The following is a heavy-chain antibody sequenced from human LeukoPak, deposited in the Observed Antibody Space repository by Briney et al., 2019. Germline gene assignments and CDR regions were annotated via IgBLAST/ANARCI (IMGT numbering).Heavy chain of an antibody. J-gene: IGHJ4*02. CDR1: GFTFGDYA. CDR3: SPYGSRSKKNYYLDY. CDR2: IRSKAYGGTT. Sequence: GRSLRLSCTASGFTFGDYAMSWFRQAPGKGLEWVGFIRSKAYGGTTEYAASVKGRFTISRDDSKSIAYLQMNSLKTEDTAVYYCSPYGSRSKKNYYLDYWGQGTLVTVSS. V-gene: IGHV3-49*03. D-gene: IGHD3-10*01.